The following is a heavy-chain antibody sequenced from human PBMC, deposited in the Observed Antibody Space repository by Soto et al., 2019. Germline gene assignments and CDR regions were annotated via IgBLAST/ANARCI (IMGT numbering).Heavy chain of an antibody. V-gene: IGHV3-33*01. Sequence: GGSLRLSCAASGFTFISYGMHWVRQAPGKGLEWVAVIWYDGSNKYYADSVKGRFTISRDNSKNTLYLQMNSLRAEDTAVYYCARDHYYYDSSGLLDYWGQGTLVTVSS. CDR2: IWYDGSNK. D-gene: IGHD3-22*01. CDR1: GFTFISYG. J-gene: IGHJ4*02. CDR3: ARDHYYYDSSGLLDY.